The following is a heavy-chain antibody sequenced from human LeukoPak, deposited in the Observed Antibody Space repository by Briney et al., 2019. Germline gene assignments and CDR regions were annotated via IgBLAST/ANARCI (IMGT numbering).Heavy chain of an antibody. J-gene: IGHJ4*02. CDR2: ISGSSSYI. Sequence: GGSLRLSCAASGFTFSNYNMNWVRQAPGKGLEWVSSISGSSSYIYYPNSVKGRFTISRDNAKNSLYLQMNSLRAEDTAVYYCASYFLGGATTGHFDYWGQGTLVTVSS. CDR1: GFTFSNYN. D-gene: IGHD1-26*01. CDR3: ASYFLGGATTGHFDY. V-gene: IGHV3-21*01.